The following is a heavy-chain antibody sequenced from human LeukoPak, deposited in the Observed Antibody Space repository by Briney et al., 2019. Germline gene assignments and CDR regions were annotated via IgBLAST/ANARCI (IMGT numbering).Heavy chain of an antibody. CDR1: RFTFNIYA. V-gene: IGHV3-23*01. D-gene: IGHD1-26*01. CDR2: ISGSGGST. CDR3: AKDRTVGASYWYFDL. J-gene: IGHJ2*01. Sequence: GGSLRLSCAASRFTFNIYAMSWVRQAPGKGLEWVSAISGSGGSTYYADSVKGRFTISRDNSKNTLFLHMNTLRAEDTAIYYCAKDRTVGASYWYFDLWGRGTLVTVSS.